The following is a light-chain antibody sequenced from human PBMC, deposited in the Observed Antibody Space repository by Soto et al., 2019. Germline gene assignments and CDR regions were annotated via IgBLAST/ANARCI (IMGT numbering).Light chain of an antibody. V-gene: IGKV3-11*01. Sequence: EIVLTQSPATLSLSPGERATLSCRASQSVSSYLAWYQQKPGQAPRLLIYDASNRATGIPARFSGSGSGTDFTLPISSLEPEVFSVYYCQQRSNWPLTFGGGTNVEIK. CDR1: QSVSSY. CDR2: DAS. CDR3: QQRSNWPLT. J-gene: IGKJ4*01.